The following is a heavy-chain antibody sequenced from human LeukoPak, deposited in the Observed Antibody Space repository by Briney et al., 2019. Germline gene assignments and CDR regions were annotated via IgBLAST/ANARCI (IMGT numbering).Heavy chain of an antibody. Sequence: ASVKVSCKASGYISTSYAMHWVRQAPGQRLEWMGWIDAGNGNTKYSQKFQGRVTITRDTSASTAYMELSSLRFEDTAVYYCARGSTEAFDYWGQGTLVTVSS. CDR3: ARGSTEAFDY. CDR2: IDAGNGNT. CDR1: GYISTSYA. D-gene: IGHD5/OR15-5a*01. V-gene: IGHV1-3*01. J-gene: IGHJ4*02.